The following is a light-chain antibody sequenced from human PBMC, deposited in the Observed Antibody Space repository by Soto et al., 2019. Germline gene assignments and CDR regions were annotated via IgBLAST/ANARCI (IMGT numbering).Light chain of an antibody. J-gene: IGKJ4*01. Sequence: DIQMTQSPSSLSASVGDRVTITCRASHTIIRYLSWYQQKPGRAPKLLLYAASNLNSGVPSRFSGSGSGTDFSRTISNLQTEEFATYYGLQSYSSPLTFGGGTRVDIK. CDR1: HTIIRY. CDR3: LQSYSSPLT. V-gene: IGKV1-39*01. CDR2: AAS.